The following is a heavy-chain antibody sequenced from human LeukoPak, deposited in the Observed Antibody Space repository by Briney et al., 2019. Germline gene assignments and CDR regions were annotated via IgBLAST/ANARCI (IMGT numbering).Heavy chain of an antibody. CDR3: ARGPH. V-gene: IGHV3-7*01. CDR2: IKEGGREK. CDR1: GFTFTNYW. Sequence: GGSLRLSCAASGFTFTNYWMSWVRQAPGKGLEWVASIKEGGREKYYVDSVKGRYTISRDNAKNSVYLQMNSLRTEDTAVYYCARGPHWGQGTLVTVSS. J-gene: IGHJ4*02.